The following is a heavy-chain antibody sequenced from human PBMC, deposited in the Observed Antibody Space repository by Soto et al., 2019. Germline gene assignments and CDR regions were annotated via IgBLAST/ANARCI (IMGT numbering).Heavy chain of an antibody. CDR2: INPSGGSA. D-gene: IGHD3-16*02. Sequence: ASVKVSCKASGYTFTSYYMHWVRQAPGQGLEWMGIINPSGGSANYAQKFQGRVTITADASTSTAYMELSSLRSEDTAVYYCARNMITFGGVIVKDYYYYGMDVWGQGTTVTVSS. CDR3: ARNMITFGGVIVKDYYYYGMDV. V-gene: IGHV1-46*01. J-gene: IGHJ6*02. CDR1: GYTFTSYY.